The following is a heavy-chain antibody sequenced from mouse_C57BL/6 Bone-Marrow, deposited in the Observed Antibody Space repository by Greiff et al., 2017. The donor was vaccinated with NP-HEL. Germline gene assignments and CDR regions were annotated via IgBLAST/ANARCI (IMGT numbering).Heavy chain of an antibody. CDR2: IYPGSGST. CDR1: GYTFTSYW. J-gene: IGHJ2*01. Sequence: QVHVKQPGAELVKPGASVKMSCKASGYTFTSYWITWVKQRPGQGLEWIGDIYPGSGSTNYNEKFKSKATLTVDTSSSTAYMQLSSLTSEDSAVYYCAIYGSSTDYWGQGTTLTVSS. CDR3: AIYGSSTDY. V-gene: IGHV1-55*01. D-gene: IGHD1-1*01.